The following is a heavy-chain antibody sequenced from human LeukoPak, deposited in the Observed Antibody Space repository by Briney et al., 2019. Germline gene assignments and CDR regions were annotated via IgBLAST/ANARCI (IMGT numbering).Heavy chain of an antibody. CDR3: ATDRRLASFDY. V-gene: IGHV3-23*01. D-gene: IGHD6-25*01. Sequence: GGSLRLSCAASGCTFSSYGMNWVRQAPGKGLEWVSGITGRAENTYYADSVKGRFTISRDNSKNTLYLQMNSLRAEDTAIYYCATDRRLASFDYGGQGTLVTVSS. J-gene: IGHJ4*02. CDR2: ITGRAENT. CDR1: GCTFSSYG.